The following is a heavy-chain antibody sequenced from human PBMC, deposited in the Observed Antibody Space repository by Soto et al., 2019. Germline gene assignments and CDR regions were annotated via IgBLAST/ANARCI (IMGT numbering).Heavy chain of an antibody. J-gene: IGHJ4*02. D-gene: IGHD4-17*01. CDR3: ARQHGDYFDY. Sequence: PGGSLRLSCAASGFPFSSYWMNWVRQAPGKGLVWVSRINSDGSSTIYADSVKGRFTISRDNAKNTLYLQMNSLRGEDTAVYYCARQHGDYFDYWGQGILVTVSS. CDR1: GFPFSSYW. CDR2: INSDGSST. V-gene: IGHV3-74*01.